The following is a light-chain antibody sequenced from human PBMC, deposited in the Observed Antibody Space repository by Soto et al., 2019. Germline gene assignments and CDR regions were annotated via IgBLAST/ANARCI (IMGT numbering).Light chain of an antibody. J-gene: IGKJ4*01. V-gene: IGKV3-11*01. CDR2: DAS. CDR1: QSVSSY. CDR3: QQRSHSPLT. Sequence: EIVLTQSPATLSLSPGEGATLSCRASQSVSSYLAWYQQKPGQAPRLLIYDASNRATGIPARFSGSGSGTDFTLTISSLEPEDFAVYYCQQRSHSPLTFGGGTTVDIK.